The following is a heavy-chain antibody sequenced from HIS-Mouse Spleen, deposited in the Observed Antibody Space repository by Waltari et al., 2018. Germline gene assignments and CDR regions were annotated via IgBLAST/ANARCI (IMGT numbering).Heavy chain of an antibody. V-gene: IGHV4-38-2*02. Sequence: QVQLQESGPGLVKPSETLSLTCTVSGYSISSGYYWGWIRQPPGKGLEWIGGIYHSGSRYYTPSPKGRVTISVDTSKNQFPLKLSSVTAADTAVYYCAREIPYSSSWYDWYFDLWGRGTLVTVSS. J-gene: IGHJ2*01. CDR3: AREIPYSSSWYDWYFDL. CDR2: IYHSGSR. D-gene: IGHD6-13*01. CDR1: GYSISSGYY.